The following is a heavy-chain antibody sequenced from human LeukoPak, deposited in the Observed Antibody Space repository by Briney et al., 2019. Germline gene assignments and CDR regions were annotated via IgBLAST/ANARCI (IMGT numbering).Heavy chain of an antibody. V-gene: IGHV3-7*01. CDR2: IKQDGTEK. CDR1: GFTFGNYW. CDR3: ARQGPSDAFDI. Sequence: GGSLRLSCAASGFTFGNYWMSWVRQAPGEGLEWVANIKQDGTEKYYVDSVKGRFTISRDNAKNSLYLQMNSLRVEDSAVYYCARQGPSDAFDIWGQGTMVTVSS. J-gene: IGHJ3*02.